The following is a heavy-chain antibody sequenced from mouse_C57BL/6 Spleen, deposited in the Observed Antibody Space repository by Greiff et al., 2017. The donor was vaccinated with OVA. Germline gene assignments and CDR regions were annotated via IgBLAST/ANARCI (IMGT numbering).Heavy chain of an antibody. CDR3: AREGGNSYYYAMDY. D-gene: IGHD2-1*01. CDR2: IHPNSGST. CDR1: GYTFTSYW. J-gene: IGHJ4*01. V-gene: IGHV1-64*01. Sequence: VQLQQPGAELVKPGASVKLSCKASGYTFTSYWMHWVKQRPGQGLEWIGMIHPNSGSTNYNEKFKSKATLNVDKSSSTAYMQLSSLTSEDSAVYYCAREGGNSYYYAMDYWGQGTSVTVSS.